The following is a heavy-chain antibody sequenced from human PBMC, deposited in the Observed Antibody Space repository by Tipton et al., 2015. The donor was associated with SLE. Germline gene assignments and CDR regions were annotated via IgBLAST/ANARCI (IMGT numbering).Heavy chain of an antibody. CDR3: ARDLLIRYSSSLDY. V-gene: IGHV3-30*04. CDR1: GFTFSSYA. Sequence: SLRLSCAASGFTFSSYAMHWVRQAPGKGLEWVAVISYDGSNKYYADSVKGRFTISRDNSKNTPYLQMNSLRAEDTAVYYCARDLLIRYSSSLDYWGQGTLVTVSS. J-gene: IGHJ4*02. D-gene: IGHD6-6*01. CDR2: ISYDGSNK.